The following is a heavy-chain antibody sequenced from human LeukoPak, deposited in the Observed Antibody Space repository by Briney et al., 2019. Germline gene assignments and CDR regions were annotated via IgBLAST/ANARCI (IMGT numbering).Heavy chain of an antibody. CDR3: ARSNYDSSGYDY. J-gene: IGHJ4*02. V-gene: IGHV3-23*01. CDR2: IGAGGTFT. D-gene: IGHD3-22*01. Sequence: GGSLRLSCTASGFTFSSYAMNWVRQAPGKGLEWVSGIGAGGTFTYYADSVKGRFTIFRDNSRNTLYLQMNSLRAEDTAVYYCARSNYDSSGYDYWGQGTLVTVSS. CDR1: GFTFSSYA.